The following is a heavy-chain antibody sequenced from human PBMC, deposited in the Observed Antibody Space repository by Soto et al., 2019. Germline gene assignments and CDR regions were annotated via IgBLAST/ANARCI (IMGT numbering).Heavy chain of an antibody. CDR2: ISSNSETM. J-gene: IGHJ4*02. Sequence: DVQLVETGGGLVQPGGSLRLSCAASGFDFSSSDMIWVRQSPEKGLEWVSYISSNSETMYYADSVKGRFTISRDNAKNSLFLQMNSLRDEDTAVYFCVKIGAVDCWGQGTLVTVSS. CDR3: VKIGAVDC. D-gene: IGHD3-16*01. V-gene: IGHV3-48*02. CDR1: GFDFSSSD.